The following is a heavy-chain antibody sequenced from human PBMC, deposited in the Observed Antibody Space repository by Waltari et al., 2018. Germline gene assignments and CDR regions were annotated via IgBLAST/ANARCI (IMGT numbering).Heavy chain of an antibody. CDR2: SNPNSGGT. D-gene: IGHD2-2*01. CDR1: GFTFSGYS. Sequence: QVQLVPSGAEVKKPGAPAKVSCKASGFTFSGYSMPSVGQAPGQGLEWMGRSNPNSGGTNYAQKFQGRVTMTRDTSISTVYMELSRLTSDDTAMYYCARDYCSSISCVFDYWGQGTLVTVSS. J-gene: IGHJ4*02. V-gene: IGHV1-2*06. CDR3: ARDYCSSISCVFDY.